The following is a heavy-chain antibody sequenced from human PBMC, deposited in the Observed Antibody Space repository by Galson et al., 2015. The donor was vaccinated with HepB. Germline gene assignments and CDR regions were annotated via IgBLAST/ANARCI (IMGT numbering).Heavy chain of an antibody. V-gene: IGHV1-18*04. CDR1: GYTFTSYG. Sequence: SVKVSCKASGYTFTSYGISWVRQDPGQGLEWMGWISAYNGNTNYAQKLQGRVTMTTDTSTSTAYMELRSLRSEDTAVYYCARDMPYYYDSSGYYYLDYWGQGTLVTVSS. J-gene: IGHJ4*02. CDR3: ARDMPYYYDSSGYYYLDY. D-gene: IGHD3-22*01. CDR2: ISAYNGNT.